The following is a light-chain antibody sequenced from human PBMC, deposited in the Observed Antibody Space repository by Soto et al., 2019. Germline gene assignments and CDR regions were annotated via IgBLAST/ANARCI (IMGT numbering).Light chain of an antibody. CDR1: SSDVGGYVY. J-gene: IGLJ2*01. CDR3: WSYGGSYTSEI. Sequence: QSALTQPHSVSGSPGQPVTISCTGISSDVGGYVYVSWYQQYPGKVPNLIIYDVNKRPSGVPHRFSGSKSGNTASLTISGLQEEDEADYYCWSYGGSYTSEIFGGGTKLTVL. CDR2: DVN. V-gene: IGLV2-11*01.